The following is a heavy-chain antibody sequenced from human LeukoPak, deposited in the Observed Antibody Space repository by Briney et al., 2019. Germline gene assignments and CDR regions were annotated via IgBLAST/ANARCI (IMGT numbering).Heavy chain of an antibody. CDR3: AKDDHSYGLPGTLGGMDV. V-gene: IGHV3-23*01. CDR1: GFTFSSYA. Sequence: PGASLRLSCAASGFTFSSYAMSWGRQAPGKGLEWVSAISGSGGSTYYADSVKGRFTISRDNSKNTLYLQMNSLRAEDTAVYYCAKDDHSYGLPGTLGGMDVWGQGTTVTVSS. D-gene: IGHD5-18*01. J-gene: IGHJ6*02. CDR2: ISGSGGST.